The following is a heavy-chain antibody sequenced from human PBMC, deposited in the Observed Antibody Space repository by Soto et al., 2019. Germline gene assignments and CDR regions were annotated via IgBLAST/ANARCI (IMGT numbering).Heavy chain of an antibody. CDR1: GYAFTSYT. CDR3: ARDTGSGPRVEPGIFES. CDR2: INADNGDL. V-gene: IGHV1-3*01. Sequence: QVQLVQSGAEVKKPGASVKVSCNPSGYAFTSYTMHWVRQAPGQGLEWMGWINADNGDLKYSQKFQGRVTMTRDTTASIAYMELSSLRSEDTAVYYCARDTGSGPRVEPGIFESWGQGTLVTVSS. D-gene: IGHD1-26*01. J-gene: IGHJ4*02.